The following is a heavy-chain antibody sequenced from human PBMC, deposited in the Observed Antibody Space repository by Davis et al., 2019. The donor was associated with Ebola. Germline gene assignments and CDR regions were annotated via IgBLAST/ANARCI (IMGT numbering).Heavy chain of an antibody. V-gene: IGHV1-18*04. CDR1: GYTFNSYV. Sequence: ASVKVSCKASGYTFNSYVISWVRQAPGQGLEWMGWISAYSGHTNYAQKFQDRVTMTTDTSTSTAYMELRSLRSDDTAVYYCARSSSWYAAHWGQGTLVTVSS. J-gene: IGHJ4*02. CDR3: ARSSSWYAAH. CDR2: ISAYSGHT. D-gene: IGHD2-2*01.